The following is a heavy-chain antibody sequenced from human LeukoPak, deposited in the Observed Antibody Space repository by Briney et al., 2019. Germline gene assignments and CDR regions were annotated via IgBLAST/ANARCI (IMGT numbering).Heavy chain of an antibody. D-gene: IGHD3-10*01. CDR3: ANDHILLWSGELPYGMDV. V-gene: IGHV3-23*01. CDR1: GFTFSSYA. J-gene: IGHJ6*02. CDR2: ISGSGGST. Sequence: GGSLRLSCAASGFTFSSYAMSWVRQAPGKGLEWVSAISGSGGSTYYADSVKGRSTISRDNSKNTLYLQMNSLRAEDTAVYYCANDHILLWSGELPYGMDVWGQGTTVTVSS.